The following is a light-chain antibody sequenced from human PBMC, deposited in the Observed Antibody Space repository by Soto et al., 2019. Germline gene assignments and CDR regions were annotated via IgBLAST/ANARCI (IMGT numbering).Light chain of an antibody. CDR1: QSVSSY. J-gene: IGKJ1*01. CDR2: DAS. Sequence: EIVMTQSPATLSVSPGERATLSCRASQSVSSYLAWYQQKPGQAPRLLIYDASNRATGIPARFGGSGSGTDFTLTISSLEPEDFAVYYCQQRSSWPWTFGQGTKVDIK. CDR3: QQRSSWPWT. V-gene: IGKV3-11*01.